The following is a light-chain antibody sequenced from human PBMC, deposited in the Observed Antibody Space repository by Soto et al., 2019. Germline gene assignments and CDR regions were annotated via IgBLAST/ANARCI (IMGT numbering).Light chain of an antibody. CDR2: KAS. CDR3: QQYNDYSWT. V-gene: IGKV1-5*03. CDR1: QSISAW. Sequence: STLPASVGDSVSINCRASQSISAWLAWYQQKPGKAPRLLIYKASTLEIGVPSRFSGSGSGTEFTLTISSLQPDDVAIYYCQQYNDYSWTFGQGTKVDIK. J-gene: IGKJ1*01.